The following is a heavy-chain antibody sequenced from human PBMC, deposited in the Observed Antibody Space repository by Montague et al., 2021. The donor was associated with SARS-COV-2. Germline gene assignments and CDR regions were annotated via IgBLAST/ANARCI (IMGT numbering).Heavy chain of an antibody. CDR2: IDWDDYK. Sequence: PALVKPTQTPTLTCTFFGFSRSTSGMCVSWIRQPPGKALEWLALIDWDDYKYYSTSLKTRLTISKDTSKNQVVLTMTNMDPVDTATYYCARIRDYDILTGSYSGFDYWGQGTLVTVPS. CDR3: ARIRDYDILTGSYSGFDY. CDR1: GFSRSTSGMC. D-gene: IGHD3-9*01. V-gene: IGHV2-70*01. J-gene: IGHJ4*02.